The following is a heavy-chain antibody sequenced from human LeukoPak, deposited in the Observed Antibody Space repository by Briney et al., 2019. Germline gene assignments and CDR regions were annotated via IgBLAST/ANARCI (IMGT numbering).Heavy chain of an antibody. D-gene: IGHD6-13*01. CDR1: GGTFSSYA. CDR2: IIPIFGTA. V-gene: IGHV1-69*13. Sequence: EASVKVSCKASGGTFSSYAISWVRQAPGQGLEWMGGIIPIFGTANYAQKFQGRVTITADESTSTAYMELSSLRSEHTAVYYCARLNSSSWYPYFDFWGQGTLVTVSS. CDR3: ARLNSSSWYPYFDF. J-gene: IGHJ4*02.